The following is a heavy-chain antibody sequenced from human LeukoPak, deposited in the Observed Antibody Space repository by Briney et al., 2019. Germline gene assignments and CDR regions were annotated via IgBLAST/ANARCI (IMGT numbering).Heavy chain of an antibody. Sequence: GGSLRLSCAASGFIVSSNYVSWVRQAPGKGLECVSVIYSGGSTYYADSVKGRFTISRDNSKNTLYLQMNSLRAEDTAVYYRARDPGESYWYFDLWGRGTLVTVSS. CDR2: IYSGGST. D-gene: IGHD7-27*01. CDR3: ARDPGESYWYFDL. CDR1: GFIVSSNY. J-gene: IGHJ2*01. V-gene: IGHV3-53*01.